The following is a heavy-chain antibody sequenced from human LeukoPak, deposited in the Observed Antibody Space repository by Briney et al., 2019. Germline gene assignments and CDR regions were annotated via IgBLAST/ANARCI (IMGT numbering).Heavy chain of an antibody. CDR3: ARERITFGGVIVANYYYYYMDV. CDR1: GGSISSGGYY. J-gene: IGHJ6*03. Sequence: PSETLSLTCTVSGGSISSGGYYWSWIRQHPGKGLEWIGYIYYSGSTYYNPSLKSRVTISVDTSKNQFSLKLSSVTAADTAVYYCARERITFGGVIVANYYYYYMDVWGEGTTVTVSS. V-gene: IGHV4-31*03. D-gene: IGHD3-16*02. CDR2: IYYSGST.